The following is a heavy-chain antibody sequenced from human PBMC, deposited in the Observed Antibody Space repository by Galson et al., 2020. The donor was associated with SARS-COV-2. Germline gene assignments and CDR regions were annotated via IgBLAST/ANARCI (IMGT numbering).Heavy chain of an antibody. CDR1: GYTFTSYD. Sequence: ASVKVSCKASGYTFTSYDINWVRQATGQGLEWMGWMNSNSGNTGYAQKFQGRVTMTRNTSISTAYMELSSLRSEDTAVYYCAGGSYYYDSSGYFWNDAFDIWGQGTMVTVSS. V-gene: IGHV1-8*01. J-gene: IGHJ3*02. CDR2: MNSNSGNT. D-gene: IGHD3-22*01. CDR3: AGGSYYYDSSGYFWNDAFDI.